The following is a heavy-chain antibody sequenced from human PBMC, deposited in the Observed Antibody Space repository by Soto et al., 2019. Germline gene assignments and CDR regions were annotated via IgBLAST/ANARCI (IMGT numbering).Heavy chain of an antibody. Sequence: PGGSLRLSCAASGFTFSSYAMIWVRQAPGKGLEWVSAISGSGGSTYYADSVKGRFTISRDNSKNTLYLQMNSLRAEDAAVYYYARDSWIYGGSRYAEPVDCWGQGTLVTGAS. V-gene: IGHV3-23*01. D-gene: IGHD5-12*01. CDR2: ISGSGGST. CDR1: GFTFSSYA. CDR3: ARDSWIYGGSRYAEPVDC. J-gene: IGHJ4*02.